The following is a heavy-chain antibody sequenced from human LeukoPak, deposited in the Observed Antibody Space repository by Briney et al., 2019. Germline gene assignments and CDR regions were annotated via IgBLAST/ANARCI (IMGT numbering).Heavy chain of an antibody. J-gene: IGHJ4*02. Sequence: GESLKVSCKGSGYSFTSYWIGWVRQMPGKGLEWMGIIYPGDSDTRYSPSFQGQVTISADKSISTAYLQWSSLKASDTAMYYCARLGAPNTVTRGCFDYWGQGTLVTVSS. CDR3: ARLGAPNTVTRGCFDY. CDR2: IYPGDSDT. D-gene: IGHD4-17*01. V-gene: IGHV5-51*01. CDR1: GYSFTSYW.